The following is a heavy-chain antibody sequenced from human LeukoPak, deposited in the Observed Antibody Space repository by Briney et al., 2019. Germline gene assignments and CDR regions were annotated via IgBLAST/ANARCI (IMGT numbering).Heavy chain of an antibody. CDR2: INHSGST. CDR1: GFTFSSYA. Sequence: GSLRLSCAASGFTFSSYAMSWVRQPPGKGLEWIGEINHSGSTNYNPSLKSRVTISVDTSKNQFSLKLSSVTAADTAVYYCASYTAGGGGLDYWGQGTLVTVSS. J-gene: IGHJ4*02. CDR3: ASYTAGGGGLDY. V-gene: IGHV4-34*01. D-gene: IGHD5-18*01.